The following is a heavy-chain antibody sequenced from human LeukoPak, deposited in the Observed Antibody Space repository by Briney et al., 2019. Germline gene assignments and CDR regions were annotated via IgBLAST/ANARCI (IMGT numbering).Heavy chain of an antibody. CDR1: GGSIRSYY. V-gene: IGHV4-59*01. J-gene: IGHJ4*02. Sequence: SETLSLTCTVSGGSIRSYYWSWIRQPPGKGLEWIGYLYYSGSTNYNPSLKSRVTISVDTSKNQFSLKLSSVTAADTAVYYCARFPRYWGQGILVTVSS. CDR3: ARFPRY. CDR2: LYYSGST.